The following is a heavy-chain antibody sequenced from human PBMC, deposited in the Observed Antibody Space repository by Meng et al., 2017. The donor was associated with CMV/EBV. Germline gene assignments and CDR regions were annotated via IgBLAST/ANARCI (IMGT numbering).Heavy chain of an antibody. J-gene: IGHJ6*02. CDR3: AREVIVVVPVNYYYYYGMDV. V-gene: IGHV3-7*01. CDR1: GFTFSSYW. D-gene: IGHD2-2*01. Sequence: GESLKISCAASGFTFSSYWMSWVRLAPGKGLEWVANIKQDGSEKYYVDSVKGRFTISRDNAKNSLYLQMNSLRAEDTAVYYCAREVIVVVPVNYYYYYGMDVWGQGTTVTVSS. CDR2: IKQDGSEK.